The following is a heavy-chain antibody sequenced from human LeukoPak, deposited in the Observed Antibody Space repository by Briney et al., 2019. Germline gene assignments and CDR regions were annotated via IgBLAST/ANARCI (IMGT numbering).Heavy chain of an antibody. D-gene: IGHD3-10*01. Sequence: GGSLRLSCAASGFTFSNAWMSWVRQAPGKGLEWVGRIRSKANSYATAYAASVKGRFTISRDDSKNTAYLQMNSLKTEDTAVYYCTSVLLVRGVIIIHYWGQGTLVTVSS. J-gene: IGHJ4*02. CDR3: TSVLLVRGVIIIHY. V-gene: IGHV3-73*01. CDR2: IRSKANSYAT. CDR1: GFTFSNAW.